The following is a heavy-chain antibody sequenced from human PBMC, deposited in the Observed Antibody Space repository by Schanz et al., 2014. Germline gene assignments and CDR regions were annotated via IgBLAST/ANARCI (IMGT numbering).Heavy chain of an antibody. V-gene: IGHV3-21*05. Sequence: EVQLVESGGGLVQPGGSLRLSCAASGFDFNSYSTNWVRQVPGKGLEWVSDISSGSSYANYADSVKGRFTISRDNAKNSLYLQMNSLRAEDTAVYYCAKDPSHGDYDYYFDYWGQGTLVTVSS. D-gene: IGHD3-22*01. CDR1: GFDFNSYS. CDR2: ISSGSSYA. CDR3: AKDPSHGDYDYYFDY. J-gene: IGHJ4*02.